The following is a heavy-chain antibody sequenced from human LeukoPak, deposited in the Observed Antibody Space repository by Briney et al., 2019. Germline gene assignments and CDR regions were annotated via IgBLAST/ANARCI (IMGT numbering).Heavy chain of an antibody. Sequence: GGSLRLSCAPSGFTFSNAWISWVRQAPGKGLEWVGRIKRKTDGGTTDYAAPVKGRFTISRDDSKNTLYLQMNSLKTEDTAVYYCTTGMPLARGTWGQGTLVTVSS. CDR2: IKRKTDGGTT. CDR1: GFTFSNAW. J-gene: IGHJ5*02. D-gene: IGHD3-16*01. CDR3: TTGMPLARGT. V-gene: IGHV3-15*01.